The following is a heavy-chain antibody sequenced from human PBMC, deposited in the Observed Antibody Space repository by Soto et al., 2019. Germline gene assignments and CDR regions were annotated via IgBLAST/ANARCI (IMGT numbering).Heavy chain of an antibody. CDR3: AKKNPHGDSNKAWLDP. Sequence: QVQLLQSGTELRQPGSSVTISCTPSGGTFISSAFAWVRQAPGGRIEWMGGIIPILGTTKYAEKFLGRVTIRADDSSRTAFLEVSSLTVDDTAVYFCAKKNPHGDSNKAWLDPWGQGTLVTVAT. J-gene: IGHJ5*02. V-gene: IGHV1-69*01. D-gene: IGHD2-8*01. CDR2: IIPILGTT. CDR1: GGTFISSA.